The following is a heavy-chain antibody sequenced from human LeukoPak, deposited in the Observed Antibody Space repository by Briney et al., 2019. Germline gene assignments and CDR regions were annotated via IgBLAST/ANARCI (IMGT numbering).Heavy chain of an antibody. Sequence: SETLSLTCTVSGGSISSYYWSRIRQPPGKGLEWIGYIYYTGSTNYNPSLKSRVTISLDPSKKQFSLKLSSVTAADTAVYYCARASGGIDHWGQGTLVTVSS. D-gene: IGHD3-16*01. CDR2: IYYTGST. V-gene: IGHV4-59*01. CDR1: GGSISSYY. CDR3: ARASGGIDH. J-gene: IGHJ4*02.